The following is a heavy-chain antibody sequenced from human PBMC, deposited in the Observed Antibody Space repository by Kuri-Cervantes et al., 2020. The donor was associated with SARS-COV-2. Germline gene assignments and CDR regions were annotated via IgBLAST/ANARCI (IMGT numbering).Heavy chain of an antibody. V-gene: IGHV5-51*01. D-gene: IGHD3-16*01. CDR2: ICPGDSDT. J-gene: IGHJ5*02. CDR3: TIRTPYYYDWRRACFDP. CDR1: GGIFTSYW. Sequence: GESLKIYCKGSGGIFTSYWSGWVGQMPGKGLELMGIICPGDSDTRYSPSFQGQVTISADKSISTAYLQWSSLKAADDAMYCCTIRTPYYYDWRRACFDPWGQGTLVTVSS.